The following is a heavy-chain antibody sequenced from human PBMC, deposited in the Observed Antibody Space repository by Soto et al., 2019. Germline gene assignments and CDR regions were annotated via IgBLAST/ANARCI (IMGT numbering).Heavy chain of an antibody. J-gene: IGHJ5*02. Sequence: PGGSLRLTCAASGFTFDDYAIHWVRQAPGKGLEWVSGISWNSGSIGYADSVKGRFTISRDNDKKSLYLQMNSLRAEDTALYCCAKDSGPDLGYAGNWFDPWGQGTLVTVSS. CDR3: AKDSGPDLGYAGNWFDP. CDR1: GFTFDDYA. D-gene: IGHD2-2*01. V-gene: IGHV3-9*01. CDR2: ISWNSGSI.